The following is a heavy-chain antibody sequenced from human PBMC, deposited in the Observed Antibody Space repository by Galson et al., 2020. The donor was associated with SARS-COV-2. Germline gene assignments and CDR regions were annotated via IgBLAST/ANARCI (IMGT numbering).Heavy chain of an antibody. V-gene: IGHV4-39*01. D-gene: IGHD1-26*01. Sequence: SETLSLTCTVSGGSISSSSYYWGWIRQPPGKGLEWIGSIYYSGSTYYNPSLKSRVTISVDTSKNQFSLKLSSVTAADTAVYYCARLSGVGATLDYWGQGTLVTVSS. J-gene: IGHJ4*02. CDR3: ARLSGVGATLDY. CDR1: GGSISSSSYY. CDR2: IYYSGST.